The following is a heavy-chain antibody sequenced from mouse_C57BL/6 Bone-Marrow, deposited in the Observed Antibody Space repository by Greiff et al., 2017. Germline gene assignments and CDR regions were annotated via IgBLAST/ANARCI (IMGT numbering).Heavy chain of an antibody. Sequence: QVQLQQPGAELVKPGASVKLSCKASGYTFTSYGISWVKQRTGQGLEWIGEIYPRSGNTYYNEKFKGKATLTADKSSSTAYMELRSLTSEDSAVYFCARRGLPWFAYWGQGTLVTVSA. D-gene: IGHD3-3*01. V-gene: IGHV1-81*01. CDR1: GYTFTSYG. CDR3: ARRGLPWFAY. CDR2: IYPRSGNT. J-gene: IGHJ3*01.